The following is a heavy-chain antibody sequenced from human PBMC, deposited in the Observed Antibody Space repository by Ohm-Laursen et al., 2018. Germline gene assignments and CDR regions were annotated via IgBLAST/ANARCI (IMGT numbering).Heavy chain of an antibody. CDR3: AKGSSSARPYYFDN. D-gene: IGHD6-13*01. CDR2: ITGSSDST. J-gene: IGHJ4*02. Sequence: SLRLSCAASGFTFSNYVMSWVRQAPGKGLEWVSAITGSSDSTYYADSVKGRFTISRDNSKNTLYLQMNSLRADDTAVYYCAKGSSSARPYYFDNWGQGTLVTVSS. V-gene: IGHV3-23*01. CDR1: GFTFSNYV.